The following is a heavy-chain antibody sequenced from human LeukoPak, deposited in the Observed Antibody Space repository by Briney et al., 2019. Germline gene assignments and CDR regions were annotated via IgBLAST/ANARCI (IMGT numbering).Heavy chain of an antibody. D-gene: IGHD2-2*01. J-gene: IGHJ5*02. CDR1: GGSISSYY. V-gene: IGHV4-4*07. CDR2: IYASGSS. Sequence: ETLSLTCTVAGGSISSYYWSWIRQPAGKGLEWIGRIYASGSSNYNPSLKSRVTMSVDTSKNQFSLKLSSVTAADTAVYYCARSVVPAARWGNWFDPWGQGTLVTVSS. CDR3: ARSVVPAARWGNWFDP.